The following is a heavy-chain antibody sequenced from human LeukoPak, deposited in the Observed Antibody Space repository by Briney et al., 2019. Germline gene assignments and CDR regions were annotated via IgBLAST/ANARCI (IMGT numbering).Heavy chain of an antibody. CDR3: ARADFWSGYFDY. D-gene: IGHD3-3*01. CDR2: IYYSGST. V-gene: IGHV4-39*07. Sequence: SETLSLTCTVSGGSISSSSYYWGWIRQPPGKGLEWIGSIYYSGSTYYNPSLKSRVTISVDTSKKQFSLKLSSVTAADTAVYYCARADFWSGYFDYWGQGTLVTVSS. CDR1: GGSISSSSYY. J-gene: IGHJ4*02.